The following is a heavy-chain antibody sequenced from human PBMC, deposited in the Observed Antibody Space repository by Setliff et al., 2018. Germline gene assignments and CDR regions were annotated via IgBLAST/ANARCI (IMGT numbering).Heavy chain of an antibody. V-gene: IGHV4-59*11. D-gene: IGHD3-3*01. Sequence: SETLSLTCTVSGGSISSHYWSWIRQPPGKGLEWIGYIYYSGSTNYNPSLKSRVTISVDTSKNQFSLKLSSVTAADTAVYYCARVPMYYNFWSGYYGERGEYFDYWGQGTLVTVSS. J-gene: IGHJ4*02. CDR3: ARVPMYYNFWSGYYGERGEYFDY. CDR2: IYYSGST. CDR1: GGSISSHY.